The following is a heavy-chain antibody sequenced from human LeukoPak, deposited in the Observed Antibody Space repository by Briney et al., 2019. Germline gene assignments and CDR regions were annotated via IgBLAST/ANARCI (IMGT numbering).Heavy chain of an antibody. CDR2: IYPGDSDT. D-gene: IGHD3-22*01. J-gene: IGHJ3*02. Sequence: GESLKISCKGSGYSFTSYWIGWVRQMPGKGLEWIVIIYPGDSDTRYSPSFQGQVTISADKSINTAYLQWSSLKASATAMYYCASHYYDSSGYYYVYAFDIWGQGTMVTVSS. V-gene: IGHV5-51*01. CDR1: GYSFTSYW. CDR3: ASHYYDSSGYYYVYAFDI.